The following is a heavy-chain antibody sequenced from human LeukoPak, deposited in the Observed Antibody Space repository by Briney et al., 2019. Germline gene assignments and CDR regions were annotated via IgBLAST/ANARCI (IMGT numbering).Heavy chain of an antibody. J-gene: IGHJ6*02. CDR2: ISGSGGST. D-gene: IGHD6-19*01. V-gene: IGHV3-23*01. CDR1: GFTFSSYA. CDR3: AKHRIPVAGTEGREYYYYGMDV. Sequence: HPGGSLRLSCAASGFTFSSYAMSWVRQAPGKGLEWVSAISGSGGSTYYADSVKGRITISRDNSKNTLYLQMNSLRAEDTAVYYCAKHRIPVAGTEGREYYYYGMDVWGQGTTVTVSS.